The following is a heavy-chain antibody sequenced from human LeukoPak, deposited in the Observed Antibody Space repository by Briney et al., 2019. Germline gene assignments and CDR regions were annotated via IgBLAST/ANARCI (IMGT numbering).Heavy chain of an antibody. CDR3: AREGHSSGFAPAFDT. CDR1: GINFGASI. J-gene: IGHJ3*02. D-gene: IGHD6-19*01. V-gene: IGHV3-30*04. Sequence: GTSLRLSCATSGINFGASIMHWIRRAPGKGLEWVAGLSFDESSYYGGSVEGRFIISGDNSKRTLYLQMNSLKVEDTALYYCAREGHSSGFAPAFDTWGQGTMVTVSS. CDR2: LSFDESS.